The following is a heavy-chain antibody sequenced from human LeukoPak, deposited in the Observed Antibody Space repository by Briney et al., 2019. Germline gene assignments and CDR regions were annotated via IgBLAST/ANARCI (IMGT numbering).Heavy chain of an antibody. D-gene: IGHD3-10*01. CDR1: GLTFSSYW. V-gene: IGHV3-7*01. J-gene: IGHJ4*02. CDR2: IKQDGSEK. Sequence: GGSLRLSCAASGLTFSSYWMSWVRQAPGKGLEWVANIKQDGSEKYYVDSVKGRFTISRDNAKNSLYLQMNSLRAEDTAVYYCAREGVWFGELLGDYWGQGTLVTVSS. CDR3: AREGVWFGELLGDY.